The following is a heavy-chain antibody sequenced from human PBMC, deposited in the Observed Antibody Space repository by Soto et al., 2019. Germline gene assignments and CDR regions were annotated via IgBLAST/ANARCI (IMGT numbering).Heavy chain of an antibody. D-gene: IGHD2-21*02. V-gene: IGHV3-21*01. CDR3: AKDSRPFGGDSGHDS. CDR1: GFTFSSFN. CDR2: ISTNSKDI. Sequence: EVHLVESGGGLVKPGGSLRLSCAASGFTFSSFNMNCVRQAPGKGLEWVSSISTNSKDIYYAASVKGRFTISRDNANSSLFLQMSGLRAEDTALYYCAKDSRPFGGDSGHDSWGQGTLVSVSS. J-gene: IGHJ4*02.